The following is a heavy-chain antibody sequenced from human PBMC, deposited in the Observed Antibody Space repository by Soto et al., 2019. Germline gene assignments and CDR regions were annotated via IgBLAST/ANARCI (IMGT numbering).Heavy chain of an antibody. CDR1: GGSISSGDYY. J-gene: IGHJ6*02. D-gene: IGHD3-3*01. CDR2: IYYSGRT. V-gene: IGHV4-30-4*01. Sequence: QVQLQESGPGLVKPSQTLSLTCTVSGGSISSGDYYWRWIRQPPGKGLEWIGYIYYSGRTHYNPSLHGRGTRAVDTSKPQLSLKPSPVIPADTAVYYCAREGVVRTILGVVTPSRAMDVWGQGTTVTVSS. CDR3: AREGVVRTILGVVTPSRAMDV.